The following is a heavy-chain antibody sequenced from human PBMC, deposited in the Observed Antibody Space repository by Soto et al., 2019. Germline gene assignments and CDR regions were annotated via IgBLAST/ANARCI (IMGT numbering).Heavy chain of an antibody. CDR3: ALGGYNYGRPFDF. Sequence: SETLSLTCSVSGASISNYHYSWIRQSPGKGLEWIGYVYHRGTTYYTPSLKSRINMSLDTSTNEFYLNLKSVTAADTAVYYCALGGYNYGRPFDFWGQGTLVTVSS. V-gene: IGHV4-59*01. D-gene: IGHD5-18*01. CDR2: VYHRGTT. J-gene: IGHJ4*02. CDR1: GASISNYH.